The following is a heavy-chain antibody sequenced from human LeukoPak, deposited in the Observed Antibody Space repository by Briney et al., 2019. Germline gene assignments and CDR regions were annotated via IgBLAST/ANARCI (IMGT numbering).Heavy chain of an antibody. Sequence: ASVKVSCKASGYTFTGYYMHWVRQAPGQGLEWMGRINPNSGGTNYAQKFQGRVTMTRDTSISTAYMELSRLRSDDTAVYYCARATIAVAGKGYCYYYMDVWGKGTTVTVSS. CDR2: INPNSGGT. D-gene: IGHD6-19*01. J-gene: IGHJ6*03. CDR1: GYTFTGYY. V-gene: IGHV1-2*06. CDR3: ARATIAVAGKGYCYYYMDV.